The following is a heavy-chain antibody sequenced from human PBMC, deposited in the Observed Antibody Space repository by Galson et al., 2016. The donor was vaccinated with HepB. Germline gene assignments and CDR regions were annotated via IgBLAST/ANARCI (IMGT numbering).Heavy chain of an antibody. V-gene: IGHV3-23*01. CDR3: AKDKTELRYFDWQSFGAFHM. CDR2: ISDNAGST. Sequence: SLRLSCAVSRFTFGSYAMSWVRQAPGKGLEWVSSISDNAGSTYYADSVKGRFTIFRDDSKNTLYLQMNSLRAEDTAVYYCAKDKTELRYFDWQSFGAFHMWGQGTMVTVP. D-gene: IGHD3-9*01. J-gene: IGHJ3*02. CDR1: RFTFGSYA.